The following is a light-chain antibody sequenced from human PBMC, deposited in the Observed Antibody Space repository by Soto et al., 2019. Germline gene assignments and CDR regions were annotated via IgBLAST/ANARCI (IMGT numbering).Light chain of an antibody. CDR1: SSDVGGYNY. CDR3: NSYTSSSSPYVV. CDR2: DVS. V-gene: IGLV2-14*01. Sequence: QSALTQPASVSGSPGQSITISCTGTSSDVGGYNYVSWYQQHPGKAPKLMIFDVSTRPSGVSNRFSGSKSGNTASLTISGLQAEDEADYYCNSYTSSSSPYVVFGGGTKLTVL. J-gene: IGLJ2*01.